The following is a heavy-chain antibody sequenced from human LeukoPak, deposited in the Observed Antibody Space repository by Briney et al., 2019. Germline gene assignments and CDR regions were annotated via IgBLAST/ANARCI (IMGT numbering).Heavy chain of an antibody. CDR3: ARGYYDSSVDY. CDR1: GGYLNGYY. V-gene: IGHV4-59*10. J-gene: IGHJ4*02. CDR2: IYTSGST. D-gene: IGHD3-22*01. Sequence: SETLSLTCAVYGGYLNGYYWSWIRQPAGKGLEWIGRIYTSGSTNYNPSLKSRVTISVDTSKNQFSLKLSSVTAADTAVYYCARGYYDSSVDYWGQGTLVTVSS.